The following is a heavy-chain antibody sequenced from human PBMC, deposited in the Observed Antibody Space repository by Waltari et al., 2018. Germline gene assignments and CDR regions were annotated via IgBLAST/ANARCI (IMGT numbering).Heavy chain of an antibody. J-gene: IGHJ4*02. CDR2: IILIRGIA. Sequence: QVQLVQSGAEVKKPGSSVKVSCKASGGTFSSYAISWVRQAPVQGLGWLGGIILIRGIANYAQKFQVRVTINAHESTCTAYMELSSLRSEATAVYYCARDAVGGMADWGQGTLVTVSS. CDR1: GGTFSSYA. CDR3: ARDAVGGMAD. D-gene: IGHD3-16*01. V-gene: IGHV1-69*04.